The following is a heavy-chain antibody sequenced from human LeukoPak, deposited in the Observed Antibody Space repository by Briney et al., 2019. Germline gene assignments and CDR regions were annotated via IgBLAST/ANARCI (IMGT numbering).Heavy chain of an antibody. CDR2: INPSGGST. CDR1: GYTFTSYY. CDR3: AREEFAYYSFDY. J-gene: IGHJ4*02. D-gene: IGHD2-21*01. V-gene: IGHV1-46*01. Sequence: ASVKVSCKASGYTFTSYYMHWVRQAPGQGLEWMGIINPSGGSTSYAQKFQGRVTMTRDMSTSTVYMELSSLRSEDTAVYYCAREEFAYYSFDYWGQGTLVTVSS.